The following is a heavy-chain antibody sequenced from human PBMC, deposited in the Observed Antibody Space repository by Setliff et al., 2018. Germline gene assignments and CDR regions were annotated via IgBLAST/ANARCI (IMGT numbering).Heavy chain of an antibody. Sequence: PWGALRLSCAASGFTFSSYAMSWVRQAPGKGLEWVSSISSTGGTTYYVDSVKGRFTISRDNSKNTLYLQMNSLRAEDTSVYYCVKGRNSGWYRDAFDIWGQGTTVTVSS. CDR3: VKGRNSGWYRDAFDI. D-gene: IGHD6-19*01. CDR1: GFTFSSYA. J-gene: IGHJ3*02. V-gene: IGHV3-23*01. CDR2: ISSTGGTT.